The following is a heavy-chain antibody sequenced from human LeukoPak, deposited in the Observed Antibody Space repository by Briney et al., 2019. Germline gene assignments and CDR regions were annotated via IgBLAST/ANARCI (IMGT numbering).Heavy chain of an antibody. CDR3: ARDGGVSSSWADY. J-gene: IGHJ4*02. V-gene: IGHV3-30*04. CDR2: ISYDGSNK. D-gene: IGHD6-13*01. Sequence: GGSLRPSCAASGFTFSSYAMHWVRQAPGKGLEWVAVISYDGSNKYYADSVKGRFTISRDNSKNTLYLQMNSLRAEDTAVYYCARDGGVSSSWADYWGQGTLVTVSS. CDR1: GFTFSSYA.